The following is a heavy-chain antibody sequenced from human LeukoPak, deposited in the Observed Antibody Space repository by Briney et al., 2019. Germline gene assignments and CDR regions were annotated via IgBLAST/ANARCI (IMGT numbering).Heavy chain of an antibody. Sequence: PSETLSLTCAVSGGSISSSYWWSWVRQPPGKGLEWIGEINHSGSTNYNPSLKSRVTISVDTSKNQFSLKLSSVTAADTAVYYCARGVLYYDFWSGYSHYYYMDVWGKGTTVTVSS. V-gene: IGHV4-4*02. CDR2: INHSGST. CDR1: GGSISSSYW. D-gene: IGHD3-3*01. J-gene: IGHJ6*03. CDR3: ARGVLYYDFWSGYSHYYYMDV.